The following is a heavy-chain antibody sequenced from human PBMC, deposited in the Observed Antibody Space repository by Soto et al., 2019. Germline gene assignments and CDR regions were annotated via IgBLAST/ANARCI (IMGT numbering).Heavy chain of an antibody. D-gene: IGHD6-19*01. CDR2: INSDGSST. Sequence: PGGSLRLSCAASGFTFSSHWMDWVRQAPGKGLVWVSRINSDGSSTSYADSVKGRFTISRDNAKNTLYLQMNSLRAEDTAVYYCARYSSGWSPHGMDVWGQGTTVTVSS. V-gene: IGHV3-74*01. CDR1: GFTFSSHW. CDR3: ARYSSGWSPHGMDV. J-gene: IGHJ6*02.